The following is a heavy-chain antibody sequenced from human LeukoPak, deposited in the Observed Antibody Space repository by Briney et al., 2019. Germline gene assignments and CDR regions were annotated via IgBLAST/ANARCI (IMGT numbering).Heavy chain of an antibody. CDR3: AKTPYGSRPTWYFDY. D-gene: IGHD3-10*01. V-gene: IGHV3-30*02. J-gene: IGHJ4*02. Sequence: PGGSLRLSCAASGFTFSSYGMHWVRQAPGKGLEWVAFIRYDGSNKYYADSVKGRFTISRDNSKNTLYLQMNSLRAEDTAVYYCAKTPYGSRPTWYFDYWGQGTLVTVSS. CDR2: IRYDGSNK. CDR1: GFTFSSYG.